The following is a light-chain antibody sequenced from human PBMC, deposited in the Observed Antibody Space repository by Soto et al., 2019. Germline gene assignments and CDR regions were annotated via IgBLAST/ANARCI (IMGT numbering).Light chain of an antibody. Sequence: EIVMTQSPATLSVSPGEGATLSCRASQNISSYLIWYQQKPGQAPRLLIYDVSNRATGIPARFSGSGSGTDFTPTISSLEPEDFAVYYCQQRSNWPRTFGQGTKVDIK. J-gene: IGKJ1*01. CDR3: QQRSNWPRT. V-gene: IGKV3-11*01. CDR1: QNISSY. CDR2: DVS.